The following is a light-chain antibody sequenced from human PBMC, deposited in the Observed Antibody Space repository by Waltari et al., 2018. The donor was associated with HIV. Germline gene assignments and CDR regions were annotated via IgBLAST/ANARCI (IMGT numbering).Light chain of an antibody. V-gene: IGLV1-40*01. Sequence: QSVLTQPPSVSGAPGQRVTISCTGSSSNIGAGHGVHWFQQLPGVPDRFSGSKSGTSASLAIAGLQAEDEADYYCQSYDNSLSVEVFGGGTRLTVL. J-gene: IGLJ3*02. CDR1: SSNIGAGHG. CDR3: QSYDNSLSVEV.